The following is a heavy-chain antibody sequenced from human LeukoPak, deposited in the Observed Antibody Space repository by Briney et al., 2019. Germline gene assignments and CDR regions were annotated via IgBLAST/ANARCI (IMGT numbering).Heavy chain of an antibody. CDR1: GHSFHNYW. J-gene: IGHJ5*02. CDR2: AHLGNSDI. CDR3: ATRRYSGSPNYFDP. D-gene: IGHD1-26*01. Sequence: GESLKISCKASGHSFHNYWLGWVRQMPGKGLEWMGIAHLGNSDIQYSPSFQGQVTISVDTSITTAYLYWRSLKASDTAMYYCATRRYSGSPNYFDPWGQGTLVTVSS. V-gene: IGHV5-51*01.